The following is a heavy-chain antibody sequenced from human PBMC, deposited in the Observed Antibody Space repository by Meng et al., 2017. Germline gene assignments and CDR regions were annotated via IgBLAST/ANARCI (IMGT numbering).Heavy chain of an antibody. CDR2: IYYSGST. V-gene: IGHV4-31*01. CDR3: ARADRRVGSYGPNWFDP. J-gene: IGHJ5*02. D-gene: IGHD5-18*01. Sequence: QVPLLHSGPGRVNPLQTLSHTCTVSGGSISSGGYYCSCSRQKPGKSLEWIGYIYYSGSTYYNPSLKSLVTISVDTSKNQFSLKLSSVTAADTAVYYCARADRRVGSYGPNWFDPWGQGTLVTVSS. CDR1: GGSISSGGYY.